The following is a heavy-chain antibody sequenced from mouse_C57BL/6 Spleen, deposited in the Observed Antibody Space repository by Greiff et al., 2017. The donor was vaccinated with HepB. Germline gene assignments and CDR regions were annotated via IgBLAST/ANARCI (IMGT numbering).Heavy chain of an antibody. Sequence: EVQLVESGGDLVKPGGSLKLSCAASGFTFSSYGMSWVRQTPDKRLEWVATISSGGSYTYYPDSVKGRFTISRDNAKNTLYLQMSSLKSEDTAMYYCARPPFITTVVGYFDVWGTGTTVTVSS. J-gene: IGHJ1*03. CDR1: GFTFSSYG. CDR2: ISSGGSYT. CDR3: ARPPFITTVVGYFDV. D-gene: IGHD1-1*01. V-gene: IGHV5-6*01.